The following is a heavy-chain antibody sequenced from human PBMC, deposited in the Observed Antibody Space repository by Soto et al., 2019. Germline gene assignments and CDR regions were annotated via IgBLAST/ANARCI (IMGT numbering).Heavy chain of an antibody. Sequence: EVQLVESGGGLIQPGGSLRLSCAASGFTVSSNYMSWVRQAPGKGLEWVLVIYSGGSTYYADSVKGRFTISRDNSKNTVHLQMNSLRAEDTAVYYCAREWELPNYYGMDVWGQGTTVTVSS. V-gene: IGHV3-53*01. CDR2: IYSGGST. J-gene: IGHJ6*02. CDR3: AREWELPNYYGMDV. CDR1: GFTVSSNY. D-gene: IGHD1-26*01.